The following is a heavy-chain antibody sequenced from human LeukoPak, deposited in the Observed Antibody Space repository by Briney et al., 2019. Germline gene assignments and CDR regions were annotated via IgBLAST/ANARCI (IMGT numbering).Heavy chain of an antibody. J-gene: IGHJ3*02. D-gene: IGHD3-10*01. CDR3: ATRFGERRLAAFDI. Sequence: PGGSLRLSCAASGFPFSSYAMSWVRQAPGKGLEWVSAISGSGGSTYYADSVKGRFTISRDNSKNTLYLQMNSLRAEDTAVYYCATRFGERRLAAFDIWGQGTMVTVSS. V-gene: IGHV3-23*01. CDR1: GFPFSSYA. CDR2: ISGSGGST.